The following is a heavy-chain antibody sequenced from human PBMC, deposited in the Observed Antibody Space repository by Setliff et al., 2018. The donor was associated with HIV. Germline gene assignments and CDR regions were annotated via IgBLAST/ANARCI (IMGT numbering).Heavy chain of an antibody. D-gene: IGHD3-10*01. CDR2: VFATGPT. CDR3: ARNTRAGDFDY. V-gene: IGHV4-61*09. CDR1: GGSIRSGSYF. Sequence: PSETLSLTCSVSGGSIRSGSYFWSWIRQPVGKGLEWIGHVFATGPTNYNPSLGTRITISVDTSKNQFSLTLRSVTAADTAVYYCARNTRAGDFDYWGQGTLVTVSS. J-gene: IGHJ4*02.